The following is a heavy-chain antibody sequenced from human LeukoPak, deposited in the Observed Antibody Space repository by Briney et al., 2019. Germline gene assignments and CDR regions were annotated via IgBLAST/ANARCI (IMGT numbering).Heavy chain of an antibody. D-gene: IGHD3-9*01. J-gene: IGHJ4*02. V-gene: IGHV1-18*04. CDR1: GYTFSSYG. Sequence: ASVKVSCKASGYTFSSYGIAWVRQAPGQGLEWMGWISAHNGNTNYAQKLQGRVTMTTDTSTSTAYMELRSLRSDDTAVYYCARSKLRYFDWLPFDYWGQGTLVTVSS. CDR2: ISAHNGNT. CDR3: ARSKLRYFDWLPFDY.